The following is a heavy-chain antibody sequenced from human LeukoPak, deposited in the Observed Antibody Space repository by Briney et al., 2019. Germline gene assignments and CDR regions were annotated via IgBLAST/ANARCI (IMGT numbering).Heavy chain of an antibody. D-gene: IGHD6-19*01. CDR3: ARGIAVAVTPSFDY. CDR1: GFTFSSYA. Sequence: RGSLRLSCAASGFTFSSYAMHWVRQAPGKGLEWVAVISYDGSNKYYADSVKGRFTISRDNSKNTLYLQMNSLRAEDTAVYYCARGIAVAVTPSFDYWGQGTLVTVSS. CDR2: ISYDGSNK. V-gene: IGHV3-30-3*01. J-gene: IGHJ4*02.